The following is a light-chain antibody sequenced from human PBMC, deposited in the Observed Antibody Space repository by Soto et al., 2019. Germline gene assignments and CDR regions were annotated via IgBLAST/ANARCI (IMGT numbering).Light chain of an antibody. J-gene: IGLJ1*01. Sequence: QSVLSQPTSVSGSPGQSITISCTVNHNDIGTYDYVSWYQQHPGRAPRLLIHGVTTRPSGISDRFSASKSGLTASLTISGLQPEDEADYYCSSFTSNRIYVFGPGTKVTVL. CDR3: SSFTSNRIYV. CDR1: HNDIGTYDY. V-gene: IGLV2-14*03. CDR2: GVT.